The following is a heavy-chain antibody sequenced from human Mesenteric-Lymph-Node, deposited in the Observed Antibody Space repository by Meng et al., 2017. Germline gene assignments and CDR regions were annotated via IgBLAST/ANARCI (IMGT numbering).Heavy chain of an antibody. V-gene: IGHV4-30-4*01. Sequence: QLQVQGSGPGLVKPSQPLSLTCTVSGGSISSGDYYWSWIPQPPGKGLEWIGYIYYSGSTYYNPSLKSRVTISVDTSKNQFSLKLSSVTAADTAVYYCARGPTTYFDYWGQGTLVTVSS. CDR1: GGSISSGDYY. J-gene: IGHJ4*02. CDR2: IYYSGST. CDR3: ARGPTTYFDY. D-gene: IGHD4-17*01.